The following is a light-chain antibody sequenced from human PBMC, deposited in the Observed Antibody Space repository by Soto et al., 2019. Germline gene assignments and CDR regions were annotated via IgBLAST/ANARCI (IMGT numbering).Light chain of an antibody. Sequence: EIVMTQSPATLSVSPGEGDTLSCRASQNVDSNLAWYQQKPGQGPRLLIFGASTRATGIPARFRGSGSGTEFTLTITSLQSEDFAVYYCHQYNNWPLWTFGQGTKVEIK. CDR2: GAS. CDR1: QNVDSN. V-gene: IGKV3-15*01. CDR3: HQYNNWPLWT. J-gene: IGKJ1*01.